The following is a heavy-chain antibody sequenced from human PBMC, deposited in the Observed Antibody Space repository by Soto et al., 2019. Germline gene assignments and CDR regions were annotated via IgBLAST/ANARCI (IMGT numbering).Heavy chain of an antibody. CDR3: AHLRGLAVAGTRGYWYFDL. CDR2: IYWDDDK. J-gene: IGHJ2*01. D-gene: IGHD6-19*01. V-gene: IGHV2-5*02. CDR1: GFSLSTSGVG. Sequence: QITLKESGPTLVKPTQTLTLTCTFSGFSLSTSGVGVGWIRQPPGKALEWLALIYWDDDKRYSPSLKSRLTITTDTSKNQVVLTMTNMDPVDTATYYCAHLRGLAVAGTRGYWYFDLWVRGTLVTVS.